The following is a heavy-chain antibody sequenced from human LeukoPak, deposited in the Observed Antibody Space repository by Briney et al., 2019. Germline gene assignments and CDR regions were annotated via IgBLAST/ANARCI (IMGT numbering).Heavy chain of an antibody. Sequence: GGSLRPSCAASGFTFDDYTMHWVRQAPGKGLEWVSLISWDGGSTYYADSVKGRFTISRDNSKNSLYLQMNSLRTEDTALYYCAKDGTGGALDYWGQGTLVTVSS. CDR3: AKDGTGGALDY. V-gene: IGHV3-43*01. J-gene: IGHJ4*02. CDR1: GFTFDDYT. CDR2: ISWDGGST. D-gene: IGHD3-16*01.